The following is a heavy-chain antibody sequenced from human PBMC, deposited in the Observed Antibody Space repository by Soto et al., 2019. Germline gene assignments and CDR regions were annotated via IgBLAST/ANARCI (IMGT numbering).Heavy chain of an antibody. V-gene: IGHV3-53*01. D-gene: IGHD1-1*01. CDR3: ATWHERAHAFDV. CDR1: GLTISGKKY. Sequence: ESGGGLIQPGESLRLSCAAFGLTISGKKYVAWVRQAPGKGLEWVSALYDVDGSFYADSVTGRFTTSSDSSKTTVYLQMNDLRPDDTAVYYCATWHERAHAFDVWGQGTTVTISS. CDR2: LYDVDGS. J-gene: IGHJ3*01.